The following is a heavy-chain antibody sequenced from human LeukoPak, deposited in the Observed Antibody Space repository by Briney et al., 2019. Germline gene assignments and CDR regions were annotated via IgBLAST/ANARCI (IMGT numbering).Heavy chain of an antibody. CDR1: GFTFSDYG. J-gene: IGHJ5*02. CDR3: TKDPNGDYVGAFDP. V-gene: IGHV3-30*18. Sequence: PGTSLRLSCAASGFTFSDYGMHWVRQAPGKGLEWVADISFDGSNGFYADSVKGRFTISRDNSQNTLYLQMNSLRAEDTAVYYCTKDPNGDYVGAFDPWGQGTLVTVSS. D-gene: IGHD4-17*01. CDR2: ISFDGSNG.